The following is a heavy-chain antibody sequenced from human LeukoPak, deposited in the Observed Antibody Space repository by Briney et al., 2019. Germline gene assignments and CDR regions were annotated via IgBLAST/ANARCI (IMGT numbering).Heavy chain of an antibody. Sequence: GGSLRLSCAASGFTFSSYSMNWVRQAPGKGLEWVSSISSSSSYIYYADSVKGRFTISRDNSKNTLYLQMNSLRAEDTAVYYCARDSRGAWGLSLHVEFDYWGQGTLVTVSS. D-gene: IGHD3-16*02. V-gene: IGHV3-21*01. CDR2: ISSSSSYI. CDR1: GFTFSSYS. CDR3: ARDSRGAWGLSLHVEFDY. J-gene: IGHJ4*02.